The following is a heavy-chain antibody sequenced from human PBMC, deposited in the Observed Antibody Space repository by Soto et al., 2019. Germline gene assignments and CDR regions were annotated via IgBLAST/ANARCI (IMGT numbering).Heavy chain of an antibody. J-gene: IGHJ5*02. CDR3: ARQEPLQGDYDP. V-gene: IGHV4-59*08. CDR2: SYYTGST. Sequence: QVQLQESGPGLVKPSETLSLTCTVSGGSISSYYWSWIRQPPGKGLEWIGYSYYTGSTNYNPSLKSRVTKSVNPSKNHFPRRRGSVPPADPAVYYCARQEPLQGDYDPGGQETLVPVPS. CDR1: GGSISSYY. D-gene: IGHD4-17*01.